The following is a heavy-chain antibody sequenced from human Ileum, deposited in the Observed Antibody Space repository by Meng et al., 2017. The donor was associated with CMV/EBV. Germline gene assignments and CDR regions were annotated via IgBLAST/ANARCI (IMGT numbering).Heavy chain of an antibody. CDR1: GGSISSGDFY. V-gene: IGHV4-30-4*08. CDR3: ATEYSASPGWFDP. D-gene: IGHD5-12*01. CDR2: IYYSGST. Sequence: QVRLEESAPGLVKPYQTLSLICTVPGGSISSGDFYWTWIRQSPGKGPEWIGYIYYSGSTYYNPSLKSRLTIALDTSKNQFSLRLTSATDADTGVYYCATEYSASPGWFDPWGQGILVPSPQ. J-gene: IGHJ5*02.